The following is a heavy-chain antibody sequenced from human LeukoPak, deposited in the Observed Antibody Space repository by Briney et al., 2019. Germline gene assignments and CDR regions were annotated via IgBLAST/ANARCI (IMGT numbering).Heavy chain of an antibody. Sequence: GESLKISCKGSGYNFATHWIAWVRQMPGKGLEWMGIIYPGDSDTRYSRSFKGQVTISADKSIRTAYLQWSSLKASDTAIYYCARHSVGRYSENDYWGQGTLVTVSS. D-gene: IGHD5-12*01. CDR2: IYPGDSDT. J-gene: IGHJ4*02. CDR3: ARHSVGRYSENDY. V-gene: IGHV5-51*01. CDR1: GYNFATHW.